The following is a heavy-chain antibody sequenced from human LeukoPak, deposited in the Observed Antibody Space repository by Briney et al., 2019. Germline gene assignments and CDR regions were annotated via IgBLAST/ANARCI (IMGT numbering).Heavy chain of an antibody. J-gene: IGHJ4*02. V-gene: IGHV3-7*01. CDR3: ARYISTGD. CDR2: IKRDGSEK. D-gene: IGHD3-3*02. Sequence: GGSLRLSCAASGFTFSSYWMTWVRQAPGKGLEWVANIKRDGSEKSYVDSVRGRFTISRDNAKNSLYLQMDSLRAEDTAVYYCARYISTGDWGQGTLITVSS. CDR1: GFTFSSYW.